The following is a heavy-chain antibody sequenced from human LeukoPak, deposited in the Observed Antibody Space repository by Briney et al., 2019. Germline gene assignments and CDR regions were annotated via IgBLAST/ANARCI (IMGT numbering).Heavy chain of an antibody. CDR2: ISGSGGST. D-gene: IGHD3-10*01. J-gene: IGHJ4*02. CDR3: AKGRYYGSGKWGYFEY. Sequence: GGSLRLSCAASGFTFSSYAMSWVRQAPGKGLEWVSGISGSGGSTYYADSVKGRLTISRDNSKNTLYLQMNSLRAEDTAVYYCAKGRYYGSGKWGYFEYWGQGTLVTVCS. V-gene: IGHV3-23*01. CDR1: GFTFSSYA.